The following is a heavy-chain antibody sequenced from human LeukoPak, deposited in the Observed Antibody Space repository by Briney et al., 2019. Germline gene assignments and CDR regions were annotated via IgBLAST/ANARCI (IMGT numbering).Heavy chain of an antibody. V-gene: IGHV3-7*01. J-gene: IGHJ4*02. CDR3: ARDGSPWDS. CDR2: MNQDGSEK. Sequence: GGSLRLSCVVSGFTFKAYWMSWVRQAPGKGLEWVANMNQDGSEKYYVGSVKGRFTISRDNAKNLLFLQMNSLRAEDTAVYYCARDGSPWDSWGQGTLVTVSS. D-gene: IGHD6-13*01. CDR1: GFTFKAYW.